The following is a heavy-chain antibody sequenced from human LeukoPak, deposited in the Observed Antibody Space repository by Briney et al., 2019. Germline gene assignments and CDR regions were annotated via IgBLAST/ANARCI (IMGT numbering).Heavy chain of an antibody. J-gene: IGHJ4*02. CDR1: GYTFTSYG. Sequence: GSVKVSCNASGYTFTSYGISWVRQAPGQGLEWMGWISAYNGNTNYAQKLQGRVTMTTDTSTSTAYMELRSPRSDDTAVYYCARDLGVSSSSTLDYWGQGTLVTVSS. D-gene: IGHD6-6*01. V-gene: IGHV1-18*01. CDR3: ARDLGVSSSSTLDY. CDR2: ISAYNGNT.